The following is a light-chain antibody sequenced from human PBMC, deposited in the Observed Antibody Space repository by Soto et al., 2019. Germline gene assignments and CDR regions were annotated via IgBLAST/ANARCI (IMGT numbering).Light chain of an antibody. CDR3: QQYTNWPPYN. Sequence: EIVMTQSPATLSVSPGERATLSCRASQSVSSNLAWYQQKPAQAPRLLIYGASTRATGIPARFSGSGSGTEFTLTISSLQSEDFAVYYCQQYTNWPPYNFGQGTKLEIK. V-gene: IGKV3-15*01. J-gene: IGKJ2*01. CDR1: QSVSSN. CDR2: GAS.